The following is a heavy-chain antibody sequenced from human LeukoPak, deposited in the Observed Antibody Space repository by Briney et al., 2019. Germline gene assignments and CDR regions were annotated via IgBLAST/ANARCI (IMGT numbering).Heavy chain of an antibody. CDR3: ARPRLEYCSGGSCFDAFDI. Sequence: GGSLRLSCEASGFTFNTYSMNWARQAPGKGLVWVSRINSDGSSTSYADSVKGRFTISRDNAKNTLYLQMNSLTAEDTAIYSCARPRLEYCSGGSCFDAFDIWGQGTMVTVSS. D-gene: IGHD2-15*01. CDR1: GFTFNTYS. J-gene: IGHJ3*02. V-gene: IGHV3-74*01. CDR2: INSDGSST.